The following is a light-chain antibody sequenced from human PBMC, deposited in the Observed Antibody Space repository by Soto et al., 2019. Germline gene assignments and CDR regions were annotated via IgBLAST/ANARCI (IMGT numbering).Light chain of an antibody. Sequence: EIVMKQSPATLSVSPGERATLSCRASQSVSSSYLAWYQQKPGQAPRLPIYGASSRATGIPDRFSGSGSGTDFTLTISRLEPEDFAVYYCQQYGSWTFGQGTKVDIK. CDR1: QSVSSSY. J-gene: IGKJ1*01. V-gene: IGKV3-20*01. CDR3: QQYGSWT. CDR2: GAS.